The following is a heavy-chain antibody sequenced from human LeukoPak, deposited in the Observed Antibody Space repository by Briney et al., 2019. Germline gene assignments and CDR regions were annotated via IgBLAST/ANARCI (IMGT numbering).Heavy chain of an antibody. CDR3: AREGSSGLFDY. J-gene: IGHJ4*02. Sequence: GGSLRLSCAASGFTFDDYGMSWVRQAPGKGLEWVSGINWNGGSTGYADSVKGRFTMSRDNAKNSLYMQMNSLRAEDTALCYCAREGSSGLFDYWGQGTLVTVSS. D-gene: IGHD6-19*01. V-gene: IGHV3-20*04. CDR1: GFTFDDYG. CDR2: INWNGGST.